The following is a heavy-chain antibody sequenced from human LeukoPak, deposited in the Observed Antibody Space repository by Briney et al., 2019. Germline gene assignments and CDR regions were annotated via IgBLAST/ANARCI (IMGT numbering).Heavy chain of an antibody. D-gene: IGHD2-15*01. CDR2: IYHSGST. CDR1: GGSFSGYY. CDR3: AREGEAASYYYYYMDV. V-gene: IGHV4-34*01. J-gene: IGHJ6*03. Sequence: SETLSLTCAVYGGSFSGYYWSWIRQPPGKGLEWIGSIYHSGSTYYNPSLKSRVTISVDTSKNQFSLKLSSVTAADTAVYYCAREGEAASYYYYYMDVWGKGTTVTISS.